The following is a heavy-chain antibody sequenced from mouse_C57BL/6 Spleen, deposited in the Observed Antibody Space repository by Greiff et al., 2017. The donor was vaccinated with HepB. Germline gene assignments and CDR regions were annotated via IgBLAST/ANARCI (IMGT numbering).Heavy chain of an antibody. J-gene: IGHJ2*01. D-gene: IGHD2-4*01. CDR3: ARLYDYDEGYYFDY. CDR2: IYPRSGNT. Sequence: QVQLQQSGAELARPGASVKLSCKASGYTFTSYGISWVKQRTGQGLEWIGEIYPRSGNTYYNEKFKGKATLTADKSSSTAYMELRSLTSEDSAVYFCARLYDYDEGYYFDYWGQGTTLTVSS. V-gene: IGHV1-81*01. CDR1: GYTFTSYG.